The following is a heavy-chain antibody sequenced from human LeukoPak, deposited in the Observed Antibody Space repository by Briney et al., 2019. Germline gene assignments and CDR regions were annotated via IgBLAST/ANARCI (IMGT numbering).Heavy chain of an antibody. Sequence: GGSLRLSCAASGFTVSTNYVSWVRQAPGKGLEWVSVIYRSGSTYYADSVKGRFTISRDNSKNTLYLQMNRLRAEDAAVYYCAREAPGGYFDYWAQGTLVTVSS. CDR2: IYRSGST. V-gene: IGHV3-53*01. D-gene: IGHD3-16*01. CDR3: AREAPGGYFDY. J-gene: IGHJ4*02. CDR1: GFTVSTNY.